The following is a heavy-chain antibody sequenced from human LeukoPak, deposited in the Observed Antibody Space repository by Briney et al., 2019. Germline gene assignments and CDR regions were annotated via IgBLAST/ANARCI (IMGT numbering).Heavy chain of an antibody. CDR3: AVSSSWNNNGVGY. CDR2: INPSGGST. CDR1: GYTFTSYY. D-gene: IGHD6-13*01. V-gene: IGHV1-46*01. Sequence: ASVKVSCKTSGYTFTSYYMHWVRQAPGQGLEWIGIINPSGGSTSYAQKFQGRVTMTRDTSTSTVYMELSSLRSEDTAVYYCAVSSSWNNNGVGYWGQGTLVTVSS. J-gene: IGHJ4*02.